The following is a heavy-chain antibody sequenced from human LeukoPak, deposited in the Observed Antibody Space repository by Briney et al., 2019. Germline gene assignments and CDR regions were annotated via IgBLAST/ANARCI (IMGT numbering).Heavy chain of an antibody. J-gene: IGHJ4*02. CDR1: GGSISSHY. Sequence: SETLSLTCTVSGGSISSHYWSWIRQPPGKGLEWIGYIYYSGSTNYNPSLKSRVTISVDMSKNKFSLKLSSVTATDTAVYYCAREGAGARYFDYWGQGTLVTVSS. D-gene: IGHD1-26*01. V-gene: IGHV4-59*11. CDR2: IYYSGST. CDR3: AREGAGARYFDY.